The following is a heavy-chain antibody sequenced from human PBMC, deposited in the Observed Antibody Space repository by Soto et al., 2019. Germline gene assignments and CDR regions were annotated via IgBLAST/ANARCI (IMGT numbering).Heavy chain of an antibody. D-gene: IGHD3-9*01. CDR3: ARGGEDVLRYFDWLLPRPFDN. CDR1: GGSISSYY. V-gene: IGHV4-59*01. CDR2: IYYSGST. Sequence: SETLSLTCTVSGGSISSYYWSWIRQPPGKGLEWIGYIYYSGSTNYNPSLKSRVTISVDTSKNQFSLKLSSVTAADTAVYYCARGGEDVLRYFDWLLPRPFDNWGQGTLVTVSS. J-gene: IGHJ4*02.